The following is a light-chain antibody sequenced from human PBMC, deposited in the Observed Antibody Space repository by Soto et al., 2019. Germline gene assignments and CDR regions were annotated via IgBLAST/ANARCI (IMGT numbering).Light chain of an antibody. Sequence: DIQMTQSPSSLSASVEDRVIITCRASQTISSWLAWYQQKPGKAPKLLIYEASNLESGVPSRFSGSGSGTDFTLTINSLQPDDFATYYCQQYNTYSQTFGQGTKVDIK. CDR1: QTISSW. J-gene: IGKJ1*01. CDR2: EAS. V-gene: IGKV1-5*01. CDR3: QQYNTYSQT.